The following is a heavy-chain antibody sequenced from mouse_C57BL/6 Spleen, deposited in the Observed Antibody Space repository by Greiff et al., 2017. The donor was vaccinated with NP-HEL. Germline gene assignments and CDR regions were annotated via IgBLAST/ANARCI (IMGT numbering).Heavy chain of an antibody. CDR3: ARGGSNPWFAY. V-gene: IGHV3-6*01. CDR2: ISYDGSN. CDR1: GYSITSGYY. D-gene: IGHD2-5*01. J-gene: IGHJ3*01. Sequence: EVQLQESGPGLVKPSQSLSLTCSVTGYSITSGYYWNWIRQFPGNKLEWMGYISYDGSNNYNPSLKNRISITPDTSKNQFFLKFNSVTTEDTATYYCARGGSNPWFAYWGQGTLVTVSA.